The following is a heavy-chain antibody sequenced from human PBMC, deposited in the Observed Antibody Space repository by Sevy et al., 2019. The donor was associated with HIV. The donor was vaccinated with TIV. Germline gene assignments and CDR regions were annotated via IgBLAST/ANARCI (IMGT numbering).Heavy chain of an antibody. Sequence: ASVKVSCKAARYTSTDYYVHWVRQGPGQGLEWMGWINPNNGGTKYAQRFQGRVTMTRDTSINTAYMELGSLTSDDTAVYYCARLTTMPTSDDYGMDVWGQGTTVTVSS. CDR3: ARLTTMPTSDDYGMDV. J-gene: IGHJ6*02. CDR2: INPNNGGT. V-gene: IGHV1-2*02. D-gene: IGHD4-17*01. CDR1: RYTSTDYY.